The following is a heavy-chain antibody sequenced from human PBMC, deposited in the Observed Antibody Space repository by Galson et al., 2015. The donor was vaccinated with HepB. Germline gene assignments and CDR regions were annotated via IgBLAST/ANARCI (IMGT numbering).Heavy chain of an antibody. Sequence: SVKVSCKASGYTFTSYGISWVRQAPGQGLEWMGWISAYNGNTNYAQKLQGRVTMTTDTSTSTAYMELRSLRSDDTAVYYCARDRPSWFGELLFDYWGQGTLVTVSS. CDR1: GYTFTSYG. J-gene: IGHJ4*02. CDR2: ISAYNGNT. D-gene: IGHD3-10*01. CDR3: ARDRPSWFGELLFDY. V-gene: IGHV1-18*01.